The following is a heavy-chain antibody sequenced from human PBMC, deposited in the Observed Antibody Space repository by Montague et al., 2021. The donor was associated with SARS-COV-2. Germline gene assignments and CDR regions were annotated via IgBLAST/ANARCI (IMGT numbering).Heavy chain of an antibody. Sequence: SETLSLTCAVYGGSFSDYKWTWIRQSPGKGLEWLGQISHSGSANYNQSLKSRVTISVDTAKNQFSLKLTSVIVADTAVYYCTRGAPGYWGQGTLVTVSS. CDR3: TRGAPGY. CDR2: ISHSGSA. J-gene: IGHJ4*02. CDR1: GGSFSDYK. V-gene: IGHV4-34*01.